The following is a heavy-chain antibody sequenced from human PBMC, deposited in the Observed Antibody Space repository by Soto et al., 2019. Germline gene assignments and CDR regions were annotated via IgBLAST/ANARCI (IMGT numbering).Heavy chain of an antibody. J-gene: IGHJ3*02. Sequence: GGSLRLSCAASGFTFSDYYMSWIRQAPGKGLEWVSYISSSTSTIYYADSVKGRFTISRDNAKNSLYLQMNSLRAEDTAVYYCARGYCSSTSCYVAFDIWGQGTMVTVSS. CDR3: ARGYCSSTSCYVAFDI. CDR1: GFTFSDYY. CDR2: ISSSTSTI. V-gene: IGHV3-11*04. D-gene: IGHD2-2*01.